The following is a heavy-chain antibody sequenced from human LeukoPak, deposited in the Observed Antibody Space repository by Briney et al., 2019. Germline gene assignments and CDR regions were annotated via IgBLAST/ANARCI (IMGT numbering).Heavy chain of an antibody. J-gene: IGHJ4*02. CDR2: MYNRGST. V-gene: IGHV4-59*01. D-gene: IGHD6-19*01. Sequence: SETLSLTCTVSGDSISNYYLSWIRQSPGKELEWIGYMYNRGSTIYNPSLKSRVTISTDTSKNQFSLRLTSVTAADTAVYYCARAEKAVTGTLDYWGQGTLITVSS. CDR3: ARAEKAVTGTLDY. CDR1: GDSISNYY.